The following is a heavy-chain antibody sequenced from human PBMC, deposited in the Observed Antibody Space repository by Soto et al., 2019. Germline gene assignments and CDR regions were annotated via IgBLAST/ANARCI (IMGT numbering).Heavy chain of an antibody. J-gene: IGHJ6*03. CDR2: ISGSGGKT. Sequence: GGSLRLSCAASGFTFSRYGMSWVRQAPGKGLEWVSSISGSGGKTHDADSVKGRFTISRDISKNTLYLQLNSLRVEDTAIYYCAKGNMASPRRGRVWDYYMDVWGKGTTVTVSS. CDR1: GFTFSRYG. CDR3: AKGNMASPRRGRVWDYYMDV. V-gene: IGHV3-23*01. D-gene: IGHD3-16*01.